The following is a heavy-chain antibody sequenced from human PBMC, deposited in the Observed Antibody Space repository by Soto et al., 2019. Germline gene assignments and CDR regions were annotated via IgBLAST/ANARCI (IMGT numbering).Heavy chain of an antibody. Sequence: QVQLVQSGAEVKKPGASVKVSCKASGYTFTSSDINWVRQATGQGIEWMGWMNPNSGNTGYAKKFQGRVTMTRNTSISTAYMELSSLRSEDTAVYYCARVLGDGYGDQTFGYWGQGTLVTVSS. D-gene: IGHD4-17*01. CDR1: GYTFTSSD. CDR2: MNPNSGNT. CDR3: ARVLGDGYGDQTFGY. J-gene: IGHJ4*02. V-gene: IGHV1-8*01.